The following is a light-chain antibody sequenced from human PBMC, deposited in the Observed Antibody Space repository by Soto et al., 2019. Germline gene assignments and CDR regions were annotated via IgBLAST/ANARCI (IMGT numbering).Light chain of an antibody. V-gene: IGKV3-20*01. CDR3: QHYGSALFT. J-gene: IGKJ3*01. Sequence: EIVLTQSPGTLSLSPGERATLSCRASQSFSSSYLAWYQQKPGQAPRLLIYGASNRATGIPDRFSGSGSGTYFTLTISSLEPEDFAVYYCQHYGSALFTFGPGTKVDVK. CDR1: QSFSSSY. CDR2: GAS.